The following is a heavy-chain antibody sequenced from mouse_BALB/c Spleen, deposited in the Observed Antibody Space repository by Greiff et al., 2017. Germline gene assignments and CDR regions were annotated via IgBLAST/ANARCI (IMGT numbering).Heavy chain of an antibody. CDR1: GYTFTSYW. D-gene: IGHD2-4*01. J-gene: IGHJ2*01. Sequence: LQQPGAELVKPGASVKLSCKASGYTFTSYWMHWVKQRPGQGLEWIGEINPSNGRTNYNEKFKSKATLTVDKSSSTAYMQLSSLTSEDSAVYYCATRSTMITTKVYYFDYWGQGTTLTVSS. CDR2: INPSNGRT. V-gene: IGHV1S81*02. CDR3: ATRSTMITTKVYYFDY.